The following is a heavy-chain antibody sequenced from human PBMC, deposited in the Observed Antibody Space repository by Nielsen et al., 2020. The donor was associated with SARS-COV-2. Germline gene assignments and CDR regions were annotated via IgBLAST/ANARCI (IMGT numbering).Heavy chain of an antibody. CDR3: TRVRAQLWTSGDAFDI. CDR2: IRSKAYGGTT. CDR1: GFTFGDYA. J-gene: IGHJ3*02. D-gene: IGHD5-18*01. V-gene: IGHV3-49*03. Sequence: GGSLRLSCTASGFTFGDYAMSWFRQAPGKGLEWVGFIRSKAYGGTTEYAASVKGRFTTSRDDSKSIAYLQMNSLKTEDTAVYYCTRVRAQLWTSGDAFDIWGQGTMVTVSS.